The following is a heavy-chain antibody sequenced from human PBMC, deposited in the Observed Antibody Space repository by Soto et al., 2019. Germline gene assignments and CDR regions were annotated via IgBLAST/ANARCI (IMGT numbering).Heavy chain of an antibody. CDR1: GGSISSYY. CDR2: IYYSGST. D-gene: IGHD2-21*01. J-gene: IGHJ4*02. V-gene: IGHV4-59*01. Sequence: QVQLQESGPGLVKPSETLSLTCTVSGGSISSYYWSWIRQPPGKGLEWIGYIYYSGSTNYNPSLNSRVTISVDTSKNQFSLKLSSVTAADTAVYYCARAYCGGDCYPDYWGQGTLVTVSS. CDR3: ARAYCGGDCYPDY.